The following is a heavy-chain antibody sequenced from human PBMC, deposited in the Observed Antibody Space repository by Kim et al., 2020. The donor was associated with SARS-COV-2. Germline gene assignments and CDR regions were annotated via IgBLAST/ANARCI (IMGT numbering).Heavy chain of an antibody. D-gene: IGHD3-16*01. V-gene: IGHV3-33*01. CDR3: VRDVGLGGGDELRAFYYGMDV. Sequence: GGSLRLSCAASGFTFSHYGMHWVRQAPGKGLEWVAVIWYDGSTDYYAQSAKGRFIISRDNSKSTLYLEMNTLRVDDTALYYCVRDVGLGGGDELRAFYYGMDVWGQGTTVTVSS. CDR2: IWYDGSTD. CDR1: GFTFSHYG. J-gene: IGHJ6*02.